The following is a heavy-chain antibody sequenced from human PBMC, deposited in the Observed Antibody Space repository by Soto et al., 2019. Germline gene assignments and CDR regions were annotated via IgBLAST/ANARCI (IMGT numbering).Heavy chain of an antibody. Sequence: GGSLRLSCAASGFTVNSNYMSWVRQAPGKGLEWVSAISGSGGTTFYADSVKGRFTISRDNSRDTLYLQMNSLRAEDTAVYYCPRGSWYDYWGQGTLVTVSS. CDR2: ISGSGGTT. D-gene: IGHD6-13*01. V-gene: IGHV3-23*01. J-gene: IGHJ4*02. CDR1: GFTVNSNY. CDR3: PRGSWYDY.